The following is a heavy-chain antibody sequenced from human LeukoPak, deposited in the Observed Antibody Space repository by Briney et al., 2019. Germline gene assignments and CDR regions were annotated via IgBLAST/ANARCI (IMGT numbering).Heavy chain of an antibody. CDR3: ARVPAGVIGMKDAFDI. J-gene: IGHJ3*02. D-gene: IGHD3-16*02. Sequence: GGSLRLSCAASGFTFSSYSMNWVRQAPGKGLEWVSSISSSSNYIYYADSVKGRFTISRHNAKNSLYLQMNSLRAEDTAVYYCARVPAGVIGMKDAFDIWGQGTMVTVSS. CDR2: ISSSSNYI. CDR1: GFTFSSYS. V-gene: IGHV3-21*01.